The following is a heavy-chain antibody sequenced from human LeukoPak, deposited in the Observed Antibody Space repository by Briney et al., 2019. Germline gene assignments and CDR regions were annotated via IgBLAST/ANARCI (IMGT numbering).Heavy chain of an antibody. V-gene: IGHV4-34*01. CDR1: GGSFSGYY. CDR3: ARDTYYYDSSGYSQFFY. CDR2: INHSGST. Sequence: SETLSLTCAVYGGSFSGYYWSWIRQPPGKGLEWIGEINHSGSTNYNPSLKSRVTMSVDTSKNQFSLKLSSVTAADTAVYYCARDTYYYDSSGYSQFFYWGQGTLVTVSS. J-gene: IGHJ4*02. D-gene: IGHD3-22*01.